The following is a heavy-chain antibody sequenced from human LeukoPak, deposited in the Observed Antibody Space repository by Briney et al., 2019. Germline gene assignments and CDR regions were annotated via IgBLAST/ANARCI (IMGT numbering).Heavy chain of an antibody. CDR1: GFTFSSYG. D-gene: IGHD2-15*01. V-gene: IGHV3-30*18. J-gene: IGHJ4*02. CDR2: ISYDGSNK. CDR3: AKTGKGWWLSLYFDY. Sequence: PGRSLRLSCAASGFTFSSYGMHWVRQAPGKGLEWVAVISYDGSNKYYADSVKGRFTISRDNSKNTLYLQMNSLRAEDTAVHYCAKTGKGWWLSLYFDYWGQGTLVTVSS.